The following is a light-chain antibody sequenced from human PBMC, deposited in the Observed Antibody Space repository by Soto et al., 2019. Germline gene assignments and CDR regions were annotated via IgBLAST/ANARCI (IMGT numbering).Light chain of an antibody. V-gene: IGLV4-69*01. CDR3: QTWGTGVV. CDR2: LNSDGSH. Sequence: QPVLTQSPSASASLGASVKLTCTLSSGHSSYGIAWHQQQPEKGPRYLMKLNSDGSHSKGDGIPDRFSGSSSGAERYLTISSLQSEDEADYYCQTWGTGVVFGGGTKLTVL. J-gene: IGLJ2*01. CDR1: SGHSSYG.